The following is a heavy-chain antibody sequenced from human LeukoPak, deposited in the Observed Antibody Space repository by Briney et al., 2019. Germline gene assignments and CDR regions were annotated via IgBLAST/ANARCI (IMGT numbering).Heavy chain of an antibody. CDR3: ARDGTYYYDSSGYYLDH. CDR2: IIPILGIA. J-gene: IGHJ4*02. CDR1: GYTFTSYY. D-gene: IGHD3-22*01. Sequence: ASVKVSCKASGYTFTSYYMHWVRQAPGQGLEWMGRIIPILGIANYAQKFQGRVTITADKSTSTAYMELSSLRSEDTAVYYCARDGTYYYDSSGYYLDHWGQGTLVTVSS. V-gene: IGHV1-69*04.